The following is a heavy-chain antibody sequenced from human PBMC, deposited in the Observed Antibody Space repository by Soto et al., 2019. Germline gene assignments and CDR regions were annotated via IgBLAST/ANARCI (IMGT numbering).Heavy chain of an antibody. CDR1: GYTFTSYA. Sequence: QVHLVQSGAEVKKPGASVKVSCKASGYTFTSYAINWVRQATGQGLEWMGWMNPNSGNTGYAQQFQGRVTMTRNTSLSTAYMELSSLRSEDTAVYYCARDRAVLVPAALNDYYYYGMDAWCQGTTVTVPS. J-gene: IGHJ6*02. D-gene: IGHD2-2*01. CDR2: MNPNSGNT. CDR3: ARDRAVLVPAALNDYYYYGMDA. V-gene: IGHV1-8*01.